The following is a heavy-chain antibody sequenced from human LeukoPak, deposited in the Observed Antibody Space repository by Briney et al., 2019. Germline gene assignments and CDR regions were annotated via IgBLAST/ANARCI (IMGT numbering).Heavy chain of an antibody. J-gene: IGHJ4*02. Sequence: PSETLSLTCTVSGGSISSYYWSWIRQPPGKGLEWIGYIYTSGSTNYNPSLKSRVTMSVDTSKNQFSLKLSSVTAADTAVYYCARETWELLRIFDYWGQGTLVTVSS. CDR2: IYTSGST. CDR1: GGSISSYY. CDR3: ARETWELLRIFDY. D-gene: IGHD1-26*01. V-gene: IGHV4-4*08.